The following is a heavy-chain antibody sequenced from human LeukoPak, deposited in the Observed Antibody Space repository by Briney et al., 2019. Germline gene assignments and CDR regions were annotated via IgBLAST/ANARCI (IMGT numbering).Heavy chain of an antibody. CDR1: GGTFSSYT. CDR3: ASIAALGYMDV. J-gene: IGHJ6*03. V-gene: IGHV1-69*05. Sequence: ASVKVSCKASGGTFSSYTISWVRQAPGQGLEWMGGIIPIFGTANYAQKFQGRVTITTDESTSTAYMELSSLRSEDTAVYYCASIAALGYMDVWGKGTTVTVSS. D-gene: IGHD6-13*01. CDR2: IIPIFGTA.